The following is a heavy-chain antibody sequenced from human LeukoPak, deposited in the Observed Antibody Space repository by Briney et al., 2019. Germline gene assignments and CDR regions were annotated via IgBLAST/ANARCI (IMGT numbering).Heavy chain of an antibody. CDR2: INHSGST. V-gene: IGHV4-34*01. J-gene: IGHJ4*02. CDR3: ARHGSYSNFDY. D-gene: IGHD3-10*01. Sequence: GSLRLSCAASGFTLSSYAMSWVRQAPGKGLEWIGEINHSGSTNYNPSLKSRVTISVDTSKNQFSLKLSSVTAADTAVYYCARHGSYSNFDYWGQGTLVTVSS. CDR1: GFTLSSYA.